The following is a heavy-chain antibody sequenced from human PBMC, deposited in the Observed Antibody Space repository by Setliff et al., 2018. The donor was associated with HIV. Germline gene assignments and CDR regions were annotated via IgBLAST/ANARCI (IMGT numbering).Heavy chain of an antibody. D-gene: IGHD3-16*02. CDR3: ARDRDPHYDYVWGNYRPEYFQH. J-gene: IGHJ1*01. CDR2: ITGGSGFI. Sequence: PGGSLRLSCAASGFDFSDYSMNWVRQAPGKGLEWVSCITGGSGFIDYADSVKGRFTVSRDNAKNAVYLQMNSLRPEDTAVYYCARDRDPHYDYVWGNYRPEYFQHWGQGTRVTVS. CDR1: GFDFSDYS. V-gene: IGHV3-21*01.